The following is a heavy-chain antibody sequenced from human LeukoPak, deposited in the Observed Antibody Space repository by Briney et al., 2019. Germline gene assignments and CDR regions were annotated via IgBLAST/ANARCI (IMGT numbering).Heavy chain of an antibody. CDR1: GGSISISTYF. CDR2: IHYSGST. CDR3: ARGGPSSRYLDY. V-gene: IGHV4-39*07. Sequence: PSETLSLTCSVSGGSISISTYFWGWIRQPPGKGLEWIGSIHYSGSTYSNPSLKSRVTISVDTSKNQFSLKVSSVTAADTAVYYCARGGPSSRYLDYWGQGTLVTVSS. D-gene: IGHD6-13*01. J-gene: IGHJ4*02.